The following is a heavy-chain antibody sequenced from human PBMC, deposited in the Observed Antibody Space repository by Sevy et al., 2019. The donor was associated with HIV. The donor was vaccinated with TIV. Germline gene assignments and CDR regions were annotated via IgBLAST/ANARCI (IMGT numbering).Heavy chain of an antibody. CDR2: ISAYNGNT. J-gene: IGHJ6*02. CDR3: ARETGIVVVPAAVTRYYYYGMDV. Sequence: ASVKVSCKASGYTFTSYGISWVRQAPGQGLEWMGWISAYNGNTNYAQKLQGRVTMTTDTSTSTAYMELRSLRSDDTAVYYCARETGIVVVPAAVTRYYYYGMDVWGQGTTVTVSS. V-gene: IGHV1-18*01. CDR1: GYTFTSYG. D-gene: IGHD2-2*01.